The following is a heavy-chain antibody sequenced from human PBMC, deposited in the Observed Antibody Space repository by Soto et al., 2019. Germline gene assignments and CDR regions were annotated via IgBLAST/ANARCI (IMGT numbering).Heavy chain of an antibody. CDR1: GDSINSNYC. J-gene: IGHJ4*02. Sequence: QVQLQESGPGLVRPSGTLSLTCAVSGDSINSNYCWTWVRQPPGKGLEWIAEIYYSGGTSYNPSPRSRVTISKDKSKNQFSLNLTSVTAADAAMYYCARDTGWGLGYWGQGTLVTVSS. CDR2: IYYSGGT. D-gene: IGHD6-19*01. V-gene: IGHV4-4*02. CDR3: ARDTGWGLGY.